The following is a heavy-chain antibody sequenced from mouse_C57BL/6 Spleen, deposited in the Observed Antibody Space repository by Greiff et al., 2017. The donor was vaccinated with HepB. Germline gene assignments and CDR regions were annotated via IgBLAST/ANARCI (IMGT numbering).Heavy chain of an antibody. D-gene: IGHD2-1*01. CDR2: ISGGGGNT. J-gene: IGHJ2*01. CDR3: ARQGIYYGNYAYYFDY. Sequence: EVQLVESGGGLVKPGGSLKLSCAASGFTFSSYTMSWVRQTPEKRLEWVATISGGGGNTYYPDSVKGRFTISRDNAKNTLYLQMSSLRSEDTALYYCARQGIYYGNYAYYFDYWGQGTTLTVSS. V-gene: IGHV5-9*01. CDR1: GFTFSSYT.